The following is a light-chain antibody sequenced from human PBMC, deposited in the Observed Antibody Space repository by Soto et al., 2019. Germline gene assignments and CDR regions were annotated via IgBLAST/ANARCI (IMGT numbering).Light chain of an antibody. CDR1: SSNIGSHT. Sequence: QSVLTQPPSASGTPGQTIAISCSGGSSNIGSHTVNWYQQLPGTAPRLLIYSNTQRPSGVPDHFSGSKSGTSASLAISGLQSEYECDYYCAAWDDSLNGVVFGRGTKLTVL. CDR2: SNT. J-gene: IGLJ2*01. V-gene: IGLV1-44*01. CDR3: AAWDDSLNGVV.